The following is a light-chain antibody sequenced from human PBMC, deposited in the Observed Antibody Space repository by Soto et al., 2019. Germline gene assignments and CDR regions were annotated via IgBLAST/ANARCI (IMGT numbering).Light chain of an antibody. CDR1: QSVTNNY. Sequence: EIVLTQSPGTLSLSPGERATLSCRASQSVTNNYLAWYQQKPGQAPRLLISGASSRATGIPDRFSGSGSGTDFPLTINRLEPEDFAVYYWQQYGSSPYTFGQGTKLEIK. CDR2: GAS. V-gene: IGKV3-20*01. CDR3: QQYGSSPYT. J-gene: IGKJ2*01.